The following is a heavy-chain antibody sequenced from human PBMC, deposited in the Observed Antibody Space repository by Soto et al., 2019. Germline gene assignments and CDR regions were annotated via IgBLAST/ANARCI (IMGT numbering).Heavy chain of an antibody. CDR2: ISYDGSNK. D-gene: IGHD4-17*01. Sequence: QVQLVESGGGVVQPGRSLRLSCAASGFTFSSYGMHWVRQAPGKGLEWVAVISYDGSNKYYADSVKGRFTISRDNSKNPLDLQMNSLRAEDTAVYYCAKGGGDYGDYYFHYWGQGTLVTVSS. V-gene: IGHV3-30*18. CDR1: GFTFSSYG. J-gene: IGHJ4*02. CDR3: AKGGGDYGDYYFHY.